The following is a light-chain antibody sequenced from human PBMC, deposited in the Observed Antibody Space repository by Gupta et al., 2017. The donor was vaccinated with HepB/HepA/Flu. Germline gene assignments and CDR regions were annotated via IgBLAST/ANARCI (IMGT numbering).Light chain of an antibody. J-gene: IGLJ2*01. CDR3: EAWDDGLSGEV. CDR2: RKN. Sequence: QSVLTQAPSASGTPGQSVTISCSGSSSNLRSHTVFWCQHLPGTAPKLLIYRKNQRPSGVPDRFSGSKSGTSDSLTISGVRSEDEAEYYCEAWDDGLSGEVFGGGTKVTVL. CDR1: SSNLRSHT. V-gene: IGLV1-47*01.